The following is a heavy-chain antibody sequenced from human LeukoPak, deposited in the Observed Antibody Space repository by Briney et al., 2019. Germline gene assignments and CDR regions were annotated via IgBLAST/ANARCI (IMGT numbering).Heavy chain of an antibody. D-gene: IGHD4-23*01. CDR2: INHSGST. CDR3: ARRYNYGGRRGKFDP. V-gene: IGHV4-39*07. CDR1: GGSISSSSYY. Sequence: SETLSLTCTVSGGSISSSSYYWSWIRQPPGRGLEWIGEINHSGSTNYNPSLKSRVTISVDTSKNQFSLKLSSVTAADTAVYYCARRYNYGGRRGKFDPWGQGTLVTVSS. J-gene: IGHJ5*02.